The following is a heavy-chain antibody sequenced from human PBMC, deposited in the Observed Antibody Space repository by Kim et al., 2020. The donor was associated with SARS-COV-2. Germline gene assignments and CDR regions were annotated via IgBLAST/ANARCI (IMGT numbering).Heavy chain of an antibody. CDR2: IWYDGSNK. CDR3: ARGRPDNDLVVVVAANAPAVPGMDV. V-gene: IGHV3-33*01. Sequence: GGSLRLSCAASGFTFSSYGMHWVRQAPGKGLEWVAVIWYDGSNKYYADSVKGRFTISRDNSKNTLYLQMNSLRAEDTAVYYCARGRPDNDLVVVVAANAPAVPGMDVWGQGTTVTVSS. J-gene: IGHJ6*02. D-gene: IGHD2-15*01. CDR1: GFTFSSYG.